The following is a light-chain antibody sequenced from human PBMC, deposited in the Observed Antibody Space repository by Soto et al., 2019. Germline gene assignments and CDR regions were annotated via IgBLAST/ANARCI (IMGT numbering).Light chain of an antibody. CDR3: AVWDDKLKGL. V-gene: IGLV1-44*01. CDR1: RSNIGGNA. J-gene: IGLJ2*01. Sequence: QSVLALPPSMSGTPGQRVTISCSGSRSNIGGNAVTWYQQVPGTAPKLLIYANDQRPSGVSDRFSGSKSATSASLAISGLQSEDEADYYCAVWDDKLKGLFGGGTQLTVL. CDR2: AND.